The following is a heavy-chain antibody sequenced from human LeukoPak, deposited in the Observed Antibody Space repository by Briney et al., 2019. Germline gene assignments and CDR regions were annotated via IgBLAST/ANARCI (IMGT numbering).Heavy chain of an antibody. V-gene: IGHV3-74*03. Sequence: TGGSLRLSCAASGFTFNSYWIHWVRQGPGKGLVWVSRINGDGSSTAYADSVKGRFTISRDNAKTTLYLQMNSLRAEDTAVYYCAREKGSSNYDSWGQGTLVTVSS. D-gene: IGHD4-11*01. J-gene: IGHJ5*01. CDR1: GFTFNSYW. CDR3: AREKGSSNYDS. CDR2: INGDGSST.